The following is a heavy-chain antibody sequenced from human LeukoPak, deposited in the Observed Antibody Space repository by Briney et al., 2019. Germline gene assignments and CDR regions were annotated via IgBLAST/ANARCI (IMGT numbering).Heavy chain of an antibody. D-gene: IGHD6-13*01. Sequence: ASVKVSWKASGFTFTGYYMHWVRKAPGQGLEWMGWINPNSGGTIFAQNFQGRVTMTRDMSTSTVYMELSSLRSEDTAVYYCARGVAAAGSGSYWGQGTLVTVSS. CDR3: ARGVAAAGSGSY. J-gene: IGHJ4*02. V-gene: IGHV1-2*02. CDR2: INPNSGGT. CDR1: GFTFTGYY.